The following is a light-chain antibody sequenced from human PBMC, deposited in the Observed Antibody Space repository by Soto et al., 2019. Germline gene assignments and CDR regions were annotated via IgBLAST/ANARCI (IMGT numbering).Light chain of an antibody. V-gene: IGKV3-20*01. Sequence: EIVVTQSPATLSLSRREPATLSWGASQSVSSSYLAWYQQKPGQAPRLLIYGASSRATGIPDRFSGGGSGTDFTLTISRLEPEDFAVYYCQQYGSSPITFGQGTRLEI. CDR3: QQYGSSPIT. CDR2: GAS. J-gene: IGKJ5*01. CDR1: QSVSSSY.